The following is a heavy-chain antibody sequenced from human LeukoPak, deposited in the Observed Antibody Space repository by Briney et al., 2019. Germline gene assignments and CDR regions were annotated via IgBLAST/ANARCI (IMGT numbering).Heavy chain of an antibody. CDR1: GFTFSSYW. Sequence: PGGSLRLSCAASGFTFSSYWMSWVRQAPGKGLEWVANIKQDGSEKYYVDSVKGRFTISRDNAKNSLYLQMNSLRAEDTAVYYCAREELERRNAFNIWGQGTMVTVSS. J-gene: IGHJ3*02. V-gene: IGHV3-7*01. CDR3: AREELERRNAFNI. CDR2: IKQDGSEK. D-gene: IGHD1-1*01.